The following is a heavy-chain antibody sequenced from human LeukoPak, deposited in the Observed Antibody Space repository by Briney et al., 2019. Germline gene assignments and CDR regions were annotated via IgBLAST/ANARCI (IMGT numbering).Heavy chain of an antibody. CDR2: ITADGGST. J-gene: IGHJ6*03. D-gene: IGHD5-12*01. V-gene: IGHV3-23*01. CDR3: ARVWLRDYMDV. CDR1: GFTFRSYA. Sequence: GGSLRLSCAVSGFTFRSYAMNWVRQAPGKGLEWVAAITADGGSTHYTTSVKGRFIISRDTPKNTLSLQMNNLRAEDTAVYFCARVWLRDYMDVWCEGTTVSVSS.